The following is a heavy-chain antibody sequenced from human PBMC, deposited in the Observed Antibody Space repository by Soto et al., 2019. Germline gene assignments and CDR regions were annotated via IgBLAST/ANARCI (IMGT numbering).Heavy chain of an antibody. CDR2: INPNSGAS. D-gene: IGHD2-2*01. J-gene: IGHJ5*02. V-gene: IGHV1-2*02. CDR1: GYTFTGYY. Sequence: ASVKVSCKASGYTFTGYYIHWVRQAPGQGLEWMGGINPNSGASNYAQKFQGRVTMTRDTSISTAYMELSRLRSDDTAVYYCARYCSSTSCQFDPWGQGTLVTVSS. CDR3: ARYCSSTSCQFDP.